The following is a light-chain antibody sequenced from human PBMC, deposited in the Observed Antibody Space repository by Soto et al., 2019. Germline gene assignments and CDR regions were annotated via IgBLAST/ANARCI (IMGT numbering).Light chain of an antibody. J-gene: IGKJ2*01. CDR1: QSVSSSY. CDR2: DAS. V-gene: IGKV3-20*01. CDR3: QQYSSSPAMYT. Sequence: EIVLTQSPGTLSLSPRERATLSCRASQSVSSSYLAWYQQKPGQAPRLLIYDASSRATGIPDRFSGSGSGVDFTLTIRRLEPEDFAVYYCQQYSSSPAMYTFGQGTKLEIK.